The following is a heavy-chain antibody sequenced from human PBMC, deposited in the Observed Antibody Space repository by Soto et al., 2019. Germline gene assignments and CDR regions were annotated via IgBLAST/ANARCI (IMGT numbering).Heavy chain of an antibody. CDR1: GGSISSYY. CDR3: ARDSSGWYLGYYGMDV. J-gene: IGHJ6*02. V-gene: IGHV4-59*01. Sequence: SETLSLTCTVSGGSISSYYWSWIRQPPGKGLEWIGYIYYSGSTNYNPSLKSRVTISVDTSKNQFSLKLSSVTAADTAVYYCARDSSGWYLGYYGMDVWGQGTTVTVS. CDR2: IYYSGST. D-gene: IGHD6-19*01.